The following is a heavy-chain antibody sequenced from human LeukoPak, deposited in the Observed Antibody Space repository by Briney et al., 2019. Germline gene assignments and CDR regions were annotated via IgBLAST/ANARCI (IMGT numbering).Heavy chain of an antibody. CDR3: ASLDTAAVPRGGY. D-gene: IGHD5-18*01. V-gene: IGHV3-74*01. Sequence: GGSLRLSCAASGFSFSSYWIHWVRQAPGKGLVWVSHIHKDGRATTYEDSVRGRFTISRDNAKNTAYLQMNSLRAEDTAVYYCASLDTAAVPRGGYWGQGTLVTVSS. CDR1: GFSFSSYW. J-gene: IGHJ4*02. CDR2: IHKDGRAT.